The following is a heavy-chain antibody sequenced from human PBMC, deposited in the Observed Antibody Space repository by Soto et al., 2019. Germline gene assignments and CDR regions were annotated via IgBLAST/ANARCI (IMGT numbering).Heavy chain of an antibody. CDR3: ARDSFMTTVTNLDY. Sequence: ASVKVSCKASGYTFASYAISWMRQAPGQGLEWMGWISAYNGNTNYAQKLQGRVTMTTDTSTSTAYMELRSLRSDDTAVYYCARDSFMTTVTNLDYWGQGTLVTVSS. V-gene: IGHV1-18*01. CDR2: ISAYNGNT. D-gene: IGHD4-17*01. CDR1: GYTFASYA. J-gene: IGHJ4*02.